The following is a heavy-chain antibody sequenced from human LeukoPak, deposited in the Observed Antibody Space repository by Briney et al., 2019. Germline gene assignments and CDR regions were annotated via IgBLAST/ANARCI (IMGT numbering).Heavy chain of an antibody. V-gene: IGHV1-18*01. CDR1: GYTFTSYG. CDR2: ISAYNGNT. D-gene: IGHD5-24*01. Sequence: ASVKVSCKASGYTFTSYGISWVRQAPGQGLEWMGWISAYNGNTNYAQKLQGRVTMTTDTSTSTAYMELRSLRSDDTAVYYCARNRYKGGSYYYYMDVWGKGTTVTVSS. J-gene: IGHJ6*03. CDR3: ARNRYKGGSYYYYMDV.